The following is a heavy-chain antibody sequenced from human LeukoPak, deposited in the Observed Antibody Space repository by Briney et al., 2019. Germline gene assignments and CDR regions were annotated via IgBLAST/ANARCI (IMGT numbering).Heavy chain of an antibody. CDR1: GGSISSYY. J-gene: IGHJ5*02. Sequence: SETLSLTCTVSGGSISSYYWSWIRQPPGKGLEWIGYIYYSGSTYYNPSLKSRVTISVDTSKNQFSLRLSSVTAADTAVYYCARGRRGYSYGHRGFDPWGQGTLVTVSS. CDR2: IYYSGST. V-gene: IGHV4-59*12. CDR3: ARGRRGYSYGHRGFDP. D-gene: IGHD5-18*01.